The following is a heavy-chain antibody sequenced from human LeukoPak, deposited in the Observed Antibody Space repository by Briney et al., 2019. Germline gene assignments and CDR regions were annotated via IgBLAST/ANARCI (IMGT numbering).Heavy chain of an antibody. CDR3: ARVAVEGGSYLFNQYYYYYYYMDV. J-gene: IGHJ6*03. CDR1: GYSISSGYY. V-gene: IGHV4-38-2*02. CDR2: IYHSGST. Sequence: SETLSLTCTVSGYSISSGYYWGWIRQPPGKGLEWIGSIYHSGSTYYNPSLKSRVTISVDTSKNQFSLKLSSVTAADTAVYYCARVAVEGGSYLFNQYYYYYYYMDVWGKGTTVTVSS. D-gene: IGHD1-26*01.